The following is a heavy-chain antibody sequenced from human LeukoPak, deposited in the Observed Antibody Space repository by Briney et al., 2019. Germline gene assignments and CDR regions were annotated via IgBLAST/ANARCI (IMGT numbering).Heavy chain of an antibody. CDR3: ARDSSGWYGDAFDI. D-gene: IGHD6-19*01. CDR1: GFTVSSNY. V-gene: IGHV3-53*01. CDR2: IYSGGST. Sequence: GRSLRLSCAASGFTVSSNYMSWVRQAPGKGLEWVSVIYSGGSTYYADSVKGRFTISRDNSKNTLYLQMNSLRAEDTAVYYCARDSSGWYGDAFDIWGQGTMVTVSS. J-gene: IGHJ3*02.